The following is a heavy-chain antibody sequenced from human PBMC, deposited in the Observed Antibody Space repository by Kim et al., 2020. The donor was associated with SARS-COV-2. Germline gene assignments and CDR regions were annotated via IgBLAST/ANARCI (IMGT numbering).Heavy chain of an antibody. J-gene: IGHJ6*02. V-gene: IGHV1-69*13. D-gene: IGHD3-10*01. CDR1: GGTFSSYA. Sequence: SVKVSCKASGGTFSSYAISWVRQAPGQGLEWMGGIIPIFGTANYAQKFQGRVTITADESTSTAYMELSSLRSEDTAVYYCARDQSRKEAMVRGVIPSYYYGMDVWGQGTTVTVSS. CDR2: IIPIFGTA. CDR3: ARDQSRKEAMVRGVIPSYYYGMDV.